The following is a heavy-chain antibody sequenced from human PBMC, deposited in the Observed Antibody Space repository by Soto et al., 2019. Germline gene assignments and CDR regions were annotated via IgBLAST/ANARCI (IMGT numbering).Heavy chain of an antibody. CDR3: ASRDWNDAFHI. Sequence: PSETLSLTCTVPGGSIGAYYWSWIRQPPGKGLEWIGYTSYGGNTNYNPSLRSRVTISIDASKNQFSLKLSSMTAADTAVYYCASRDWNDAFHIWGQGTMVTVSS. V-gene: IGHV4-59*01. CDR1: GGSIGAYY. CDR2: TSYGGNT. D-gene: IGHD1-1*01. J-gene: IGHJ3*02.